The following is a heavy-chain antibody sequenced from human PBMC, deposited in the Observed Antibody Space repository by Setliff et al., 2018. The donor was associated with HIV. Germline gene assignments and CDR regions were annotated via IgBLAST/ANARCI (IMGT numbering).Heavy chain of an antibody. CDR3: ARVPYPADYYMDV. J-gene: IGHJ6*03. CDR1: GYTFTSYA. V-gene: IGHV1-18*01. D-gene: IGHD6-19*01. CDR2: ISAYNGNT. Sequence: ASVKVSCKASGYTFTSYAIHWVRQAPGQRLEWMGWISAYNGNTNYAQKLQGRVTMTTDTSTSTAYMELRSLRSEDTAIYYCARVPYPADYYMDVWGKGTTVTVS.